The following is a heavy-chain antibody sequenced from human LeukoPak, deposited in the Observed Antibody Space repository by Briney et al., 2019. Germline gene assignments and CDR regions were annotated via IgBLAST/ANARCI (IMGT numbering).Heavy chain of an antibody. D-gene: IGHD6-13*01. CDR2: IFYSGGT. V-gene: IGHV4-59*01. CDR1: GGSISSYH. Sequence: SETLSLTCTVSGGSISSYHWSWIRQPPGKGLEWIGYIFYSGGTNYNPPLQSRVTISVDTSKNQFSLKLSSVTAADTAVYYCARGTGIAAAGRRNFDYWGQGTLVTVSS. J-gene: IGHJ4*02. CDR3: ARGTGIAAAGRRNFDY.